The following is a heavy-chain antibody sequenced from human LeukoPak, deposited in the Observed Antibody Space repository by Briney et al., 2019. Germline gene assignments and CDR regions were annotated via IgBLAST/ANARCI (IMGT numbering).Heavy chain of an antibody. V-gene: IGHV3-11*05. CDR2: ISSSSSYT. D-gene: IGHD2-15*01. CDR1: GITVSSNY. CDR3: ARDSAVCSGGSCSDY. Sequence: PGGSLRLSCAASGITVSSNYMSWVRQAPGKGLEWVSYISSSSSYTNYADSVKGRFTISRDNAKNSLYLQMDSLRAEDTAVYYCARDSAVCSGGSCSDYWGQGTLVTVSS. J-gene: IGHJ4*02.